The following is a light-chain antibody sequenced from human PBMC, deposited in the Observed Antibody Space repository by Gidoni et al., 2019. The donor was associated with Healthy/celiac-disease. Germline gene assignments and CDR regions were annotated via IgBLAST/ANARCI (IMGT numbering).Light chain of an antibody. CDR3: QQRSNWPPAT. V-gene: IGKV3-11*01. J-gene: IGKJ2*01. Sequence: EIVLTQSPATLSLSPGERATLSCRASQSVSSYLAWYQQKPGQAPRLLIYDASNRATGIPARFSGSGSGTDFTLTISSLEPEDFAVYYCQQRSNWPPATFGQWTKLEIK. CDR2: DAS. CDR1: QSVSSY.